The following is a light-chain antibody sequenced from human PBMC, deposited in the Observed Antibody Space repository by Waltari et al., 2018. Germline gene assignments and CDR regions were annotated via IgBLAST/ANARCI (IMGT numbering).Light chain of an antibody. CDR2: KAS. CDR3: HQYNAYPWT. CDR1: QTISNW. J-gene: IGKJ1*01. V-gene: IGKV1-5*03. Sequence: DVQMTQSPSTLAAFVGDRLTITCRASQTISNWLAWYQQKPGKAPTLLIYKASSLQGGVPSRFSGSGSGAEFTLTISSLQPDDFATYYCHQYNAYPWTFGQGTKVEIK.